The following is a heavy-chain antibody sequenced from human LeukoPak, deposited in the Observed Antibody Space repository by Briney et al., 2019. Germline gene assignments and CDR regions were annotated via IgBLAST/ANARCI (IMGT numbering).Heavy chain of an antibody. V-gene: IGHV4-39*07. CDR2: IYYSGST. Sequence: PSETLSLTCTVSGVSISSSSYYWGWLRQPPGKGLEWIGSIYYSGSTYYNPSLKSRVTISVDTSKNQFSLKLSSVTAADTAVYYCARESSGTPYYYYYMDVWGKGTTVTVSS. CDR3: ARESSGTPYYYYYMDV. J-gene: IGHJ6*03. D-gene: IGHD1-26*01. CDR1: GVSISSSSYY.